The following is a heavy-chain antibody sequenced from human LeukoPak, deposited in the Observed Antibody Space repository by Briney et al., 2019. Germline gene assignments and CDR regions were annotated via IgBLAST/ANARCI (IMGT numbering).Heavy chain of an antibody. CDR3: ARGYGDFRVEGRYFHS. D-gene: IGHD4-17*01. CDR1: DGSITNDD. J-gene: IGHJ4*02. V-gene: IGHV4-59*01. CDR2: VHYSGTA. Sequence: SETLSLTCTVSDGSITNDDWSWVRQPPGKGLEFIGHVHYSGTANYKPSLRSRVTISIATSKQQFFLKLKSVTAADTAVYYCARGYGDFRVEGRYFHSWGQGTLVTVSS.